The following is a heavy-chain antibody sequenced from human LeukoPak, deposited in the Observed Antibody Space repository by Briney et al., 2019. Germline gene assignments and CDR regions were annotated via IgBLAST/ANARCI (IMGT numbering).Heavy chain of an antibody. D-gene: IGHD6-19*01. J-gene: IGHJ4*02. CDR3: ARTGGWYNFDY. V-gene: IGHV4-39*01. Sequence: SETPSLTCTVSGGSISSSSYYWGWIRQPPGKGLEWIGSIYYSGSTYYNPSLKSRVTISVDTSKNQFSLKLSSVTAADTAVYYCARTGGWYNFDYWGQGTLVTVSS. CDR2: IYYSGST. CDR1: GGSISSSSYY.